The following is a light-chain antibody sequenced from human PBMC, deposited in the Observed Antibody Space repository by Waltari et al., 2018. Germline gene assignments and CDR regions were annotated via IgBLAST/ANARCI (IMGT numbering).Light chain of an antibody. CDR1: SSAVGDSYY. Sequence: QSALTQPRSVSGSPGQSVTISCTGTSSAVGDSYYFSCDQQNPGKAPQLMIYDVNKRPSGVPYRFSGSKSGNTASLTISGLQPEDEADYYCSSYAGSSTLVFGGGTKLTVL. CDR3: SSYAGSSTLV. J-gene: IGLJ3*02. V-gene: IGLV2-11*01. CDR2: DVN.